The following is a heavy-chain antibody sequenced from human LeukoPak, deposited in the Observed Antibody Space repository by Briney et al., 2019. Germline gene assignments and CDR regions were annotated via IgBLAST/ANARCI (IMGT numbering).Heavy chain of an antibody. CDR1: GFTFSSYA. CDR2: ISGGDGST. V-gene: IGHV3-23*01. J-gene: IGHJ6*03. Sequence: GGSLRLSCAASGFTFSSYAMSWVRLAPGKGLKWVSSISGGDGSTYYANSVKGRFTISRDNSKNTLYLQMNSLRAEDTAVYYCARAAIAAARIYYYMDVWGKGTTVTVSS. D-gene: IGHD6-13*01. CDR3: ARAAIAAARIYYYMDV.